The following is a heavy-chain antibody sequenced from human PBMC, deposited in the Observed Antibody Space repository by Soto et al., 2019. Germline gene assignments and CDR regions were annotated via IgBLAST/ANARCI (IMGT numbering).Heavy chain of an antibody. Sequence: QVQLVQSGAEVKKPGSSVKVSCKASGGTFSSYAISWVRQAPGQGLEWMGGIIPIFGTANYAQKFQGRVTITADESTSTAYMELSSLRSEDKAVYYCATRWVDIVATIHTHDGDYYYYGMDVWGQGTTVTVSS. D-gene: IGHD5-12*01. CDR2: IIPIFGTA. CDR1: GGTFSSYA. CDR3: ATRWVDIVATIHTHDGDYYYYGMDV. V-gene: IGHV1-69*01. J-gene: IGHJ6*02.